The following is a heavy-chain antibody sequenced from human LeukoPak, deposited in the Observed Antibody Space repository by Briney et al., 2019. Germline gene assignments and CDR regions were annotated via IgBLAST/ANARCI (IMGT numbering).Heavy chain of an antibody. CDR3: AKTVFLSGWHFDY. Sequence: SETLSLTCTVSAGSLNTYYWSWIRQPPGKGLEWIGYIYSTGSTNYNPSLKSRVTISVDTPKNQFSLKLSSVTAADTAVYYCAKTVFLSGWHFDYWGQGTLVTVSS. CDR2: IYSTGST. D-gene: IGHD3-3*01. J-gene: IGHJ4*02. V-gene: IGHV4-59*08. CDR1: AGSLNTYY.